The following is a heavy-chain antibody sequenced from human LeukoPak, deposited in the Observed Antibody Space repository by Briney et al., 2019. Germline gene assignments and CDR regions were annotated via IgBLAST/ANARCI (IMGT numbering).Heavy chain of an antibody. Sequence: GGSLRLSCAASGFTFSYYWMHWVRQAPGEGLVWVSRINDDGRTTTYADSVKGRITISRDNAKNTLYLQMSSLRVEDTAVYYCVKSAGKDGYRDVFDIWGQGTMVTVSS. CDR1: GFTFSYYW. CDR3: VKSAGKDGYRDVFDI. D-gene: IGHD5-24*01. CDR2: INDDGRTT. V-gene: IGHV3-74*03. J-gene: IGHJ3*02.